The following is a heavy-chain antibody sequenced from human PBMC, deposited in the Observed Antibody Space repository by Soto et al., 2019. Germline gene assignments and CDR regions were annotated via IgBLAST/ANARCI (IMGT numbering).Heavy chain of an antibody. Sequence: QVQLVQSGAEVKKPGASVKVSCKASGYTFTSYYMHWVRQAPGQGLEWMGIINPSGGSTSYAQKFQGRVTMXXXTXXSTVYRELSSLRSEDTAVYYCARVYPSDTRYGYVGNNWFDPWGQGTLVTVSS. D-gene: IGHD5-18*01. CDR1: GYTFTSYY. CDR2: INPSGGST. CDR3: ARVYPSDTRYGYVGNNWFDP. J-gene: IGHJ5*02. V-gene: IGHV1-46*03.